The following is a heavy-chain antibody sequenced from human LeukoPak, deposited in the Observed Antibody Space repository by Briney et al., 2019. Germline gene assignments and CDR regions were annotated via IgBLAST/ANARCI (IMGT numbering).Heavy chain of an antibody. CDR1: GFNFRAYW. CDR3: ARDCGTTSCSLFDY. CDR2: INQDGSEK. J-gene: IGHJ4*02. D-gene: IGHD2-2*01. V-gene: IGHV3-7*01. Sequence: GGALRLSCTTSGFNFRAYWMSWVRQAPGRGREGVANINQDGSEKYYVDSVKGRFTISRDNAKNSLYLQMNSLRAEDTAVYYCARDCGTTSCSLFDYWGQGTLVTVSS.